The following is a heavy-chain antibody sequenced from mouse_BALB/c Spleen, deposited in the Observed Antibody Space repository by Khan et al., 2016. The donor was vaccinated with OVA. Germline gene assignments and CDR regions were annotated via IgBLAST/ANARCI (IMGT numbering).Heavy chain of an antibody. CDR1: GYSITSDYA. CDR3: ASSVTITTVVATPFDY. Sequence: EVQLQESGPGLVKPSQSLSLTCTVTGYSITSDYAWNWIRQFPGNKLEWMGYISYSGRTSYNQSLKSRITITRDTSKNKFFLQLNSVTTEDTATYYCASSVTITTVVATPFDYWGQGTTLTVSS. CDR2: ISYSGRT. V-gene: IGHV3-2*02. D-gene: IGHD1-1*01. J-gene: IGHJ2*01.